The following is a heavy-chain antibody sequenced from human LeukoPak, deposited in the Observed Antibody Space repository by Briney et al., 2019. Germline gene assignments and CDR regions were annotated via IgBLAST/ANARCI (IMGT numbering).Heavy chain of an antibody. V-gene: IGHV3-23*01. CDR1: GFTFSSYA. D-gene: IGHD3-10*01. CDR2: ISGSGGST. Sequence: PGGSLRLSCAASGFTFSSYAMSWVRQAPGKGLEWVSAISGSGGSTYYADSVKGRFTISRDNSKNTLYLQMNSLRAEDTAVYYCAKEGGGGSGSYYTETDYWGQGTLVTVSS. J-gene: IGHJ4*02. CDR3: AKEGGGGSGSYYTETDY.